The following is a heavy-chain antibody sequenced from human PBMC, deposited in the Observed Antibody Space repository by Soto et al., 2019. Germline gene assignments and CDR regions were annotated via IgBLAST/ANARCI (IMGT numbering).Heavy chain of an antibody. CDR1: GGSISSGGYY. CDR3: ARSQYYDFWSGYYSAYYYGMDV. CDR2: IYYSGST. J-gene: IGHJ6*02. D-gene: IGHD3-3*01. V-gene: IGHV4-31*03. Sequence: PSETLSLTCTVSGGSISSGGYYWSWIRQHPGKGLEWIGYIYYSGSTYYNPSLKSRVTISVDTSKNQFSQKLSSVTAADTAVYYCARSQYYDFWSGYYSAYYYGMDVWGQGTTVTV.